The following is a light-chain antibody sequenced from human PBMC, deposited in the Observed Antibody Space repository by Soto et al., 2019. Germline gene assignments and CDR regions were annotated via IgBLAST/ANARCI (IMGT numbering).Light chain of an antibody. V-gene: IGKV1-5*03. CDR3: QQRSNWPLYT. CDR1: QSIDTW. CDR2: KAS. J-gene: IGKJ2*01. Sequence: DIQMTQSPATLAASVGDRVSLTCRASQSIDTWLAWYQQKPGKAPNLLIYKASRLESGVPSRFSGSGSGTEFTLTISSLQPEDFAVYYCQQRSNWPLYTFGQGTKLEIK.